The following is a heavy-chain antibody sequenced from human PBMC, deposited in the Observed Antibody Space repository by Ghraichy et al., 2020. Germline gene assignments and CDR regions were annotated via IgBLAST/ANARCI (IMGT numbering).Heavy chain of an antibody. Sequence: ASVKVSCKTSGYTFISYGVSWVRQAPGQGLEWVGWISAHNGNTNYAQSFQDRVTMTTDAPTRTVYMELRSLRSDDTAVYFCARDAGYCSSNNCQVGDFWGQGTLVTVSS. CDR2: ISAHNGNT. V-gene: IGHV1-18*01. D-gene: IGHD2-2*03. CDR1: GYTFISYG. J-gene: IGHJ4*02. CDR3: ARDAGYCSSNNCQVGDF.